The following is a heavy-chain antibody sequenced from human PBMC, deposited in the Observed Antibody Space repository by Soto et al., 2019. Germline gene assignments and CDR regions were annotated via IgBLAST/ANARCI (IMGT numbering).Heavy chain of an antibody. CDR3: ARGGRAYNWNDEVDY. Sequence: QVQLVESGGGVVQPGRSLRLSCAASGFTFSSYGMHWVRQAPGKGLEWVAVIWYDGSNKYYADSVKGRFTISRDNSKNTLSLQMNSLRAEDTAVYYCARGGRAYNWNDEVDYWGQGTLVTVSS. J-gene: IGHJ4*02. CDR2: IWYDGSNK. D-gene: IGHD1-1*01. V-gene: IGHV3-33*01. CDR1: GFTFSSYG.